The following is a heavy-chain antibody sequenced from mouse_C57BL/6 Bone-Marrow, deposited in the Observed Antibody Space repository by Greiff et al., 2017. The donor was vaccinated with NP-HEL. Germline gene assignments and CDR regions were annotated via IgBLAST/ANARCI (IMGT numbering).Heavy chain of an antibody. CDR3: ARGILYGSSYDWYFDV. V-gene: IGHV3-8*01. J-gene: IGHJ1*03. CDR2: ISYSGST. Sequence: VQLKESGPGLAKPSQTLSLTCSVTGYSITSDYWNWIRKFPGNKLEYMGYISYSGSTYYNPSLKSRISITRDTSKNQYYLQLNSVTTEDTATYYCARGILYGSSYDWYFDVWGTGTTVTVSS. D-gene: IGHD1-1*01. CDR1: GYSITSDY.